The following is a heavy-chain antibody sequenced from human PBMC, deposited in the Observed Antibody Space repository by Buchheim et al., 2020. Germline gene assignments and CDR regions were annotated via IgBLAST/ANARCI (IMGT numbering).Heavy chain of an antibody. CDR3: AKDHVGSYSYYFDY. D-gene: IGHD1-26*01. CDR2: ISYDGSNK. J-gene: IGHJ4*02. Sequence: QVQLVESGGGVVQPGRSLRLSCAASGFTFSSYGMHWVRQAPGKGLEWVAVISYDGSNKYYADSVKGRFTISRDNSKNTLYLQMNSLRAEDTAVYYCAKDHVGSYSYYFDYWGQGT. CDR1: GFTFSSYG. V-gene: IGHV3-30*18.